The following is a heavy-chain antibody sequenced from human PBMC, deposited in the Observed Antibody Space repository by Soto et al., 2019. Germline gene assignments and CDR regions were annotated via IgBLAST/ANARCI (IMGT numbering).Heavy chain of an antibody. CDR3: ARSVAVPGAHIDY. Sequence: SETLSLTCSVSGGSISGSYWSWIRQSPGKGLEWLGYVYYTGSTNYSPSLRSRVSISVDTSKNEFSLGLSSVTAADTAVYFCARSVAVPGAHIDYWGQGTQVTVSS. CDR2: VYYTGST. J-gene: IGHJ4*02. CDR1: GGSISGSY. V-gene: IGHV4-59*01. D-gene: IGHD6-19*01.